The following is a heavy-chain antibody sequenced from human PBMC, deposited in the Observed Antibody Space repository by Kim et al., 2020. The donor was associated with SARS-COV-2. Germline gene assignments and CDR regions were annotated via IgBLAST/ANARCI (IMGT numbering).Heavy chain of an antibody. Sequence: STYYADSVQGRFTISRDNSKNTLYLQMNSLRAEDTAVYYCAKVSSTFDYWGQGTLVTVSS. V-gene: IGHV3-23*01. D-gene: IGHD2-2*01. J-gene: IGHJ4*02. CDR2: ST. CDR3: AKVSSTFDY.